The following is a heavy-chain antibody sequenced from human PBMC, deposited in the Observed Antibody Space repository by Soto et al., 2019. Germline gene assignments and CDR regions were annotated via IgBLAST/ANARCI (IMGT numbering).Heavy chain of an antibody. V-gene: IGHV1-46*01. CDR1: GYTFTSYY. CDR3: AIYLFKIVVNQNCFDP. Sequence: SAVKVSCKASGYTFTSYYMDWVRQAPGQGIEWMGIINPSGGSTRYAQKFQGRATMTRDTSTSTVYMELSSLRSEDTAVYYCAIYLFKIVVNQNCFDPWGQGTLVTVSS. CDR2: INPSGGST. J-gene: IGHJ5*02. D-gene: IGHD3-22*01.